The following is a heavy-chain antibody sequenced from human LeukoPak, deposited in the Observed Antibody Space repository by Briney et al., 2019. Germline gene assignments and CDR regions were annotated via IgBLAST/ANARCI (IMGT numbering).Heavy chain of an antibody. J-gene: IGHJ6*03. V-gene: IGHV3-64*01. CDR3: ARGHSIEPYYYYYYMDV. CDR1: GFTFSSYA. D-gene: IGHD4-11*01. Sequence: GGSLRLSCAASGFTFSSYAMHWVRQAPGKGLEYVSAISSNGGSTYYANSVKGRFTISRDNSKNTLYLQMGSLRAEDMAVYYCARGHSIEPYYYYYYMDVWGKGTTVTVSS. CDR2: ISSNGGST.